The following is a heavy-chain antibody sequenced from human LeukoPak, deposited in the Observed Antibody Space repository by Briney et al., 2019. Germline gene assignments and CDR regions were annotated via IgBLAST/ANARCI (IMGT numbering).Heavy chain of an antibody. Sequence: GGSLRLSCAASGFTVSSNYMSWVRQAPGKGLEWVSVLYSGGTTYYADSVKGRFTISRDNSKNTLYLQMNSLRAEDTAVYFCARDGSHTSGYYYYFDYWGQGTLVTVSS. CDR3: ARDGSHTSGYYYYFDY. CDR2: LYSGGTT. V-gene: IGHV3-66*01. J-gene: IGHJ4*02. D-gene: IGHD3-22*01. CDR1: GFTVSSNY.